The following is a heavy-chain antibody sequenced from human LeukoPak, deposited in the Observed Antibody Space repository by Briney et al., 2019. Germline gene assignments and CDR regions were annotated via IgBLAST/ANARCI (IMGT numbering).Heavy chain of an antibody. Sequence: SETLSLTCAVYGGSFSGYYWSWIRQPPGKGLEWIGEINHSGSTNYNPSLKSRVTISVDTSKNQFSLKLSSVTAADTAVYYCARGSHRPFLEWLLYHDAFDIWGQGTMVTVSS. V-gene: IGHV4-34*01. CDR1: GGSFSGYY. CDR2: INHSGST. J-gene: IGHJ3*02. D-gene: IGHD3-3*01. CDR3: ARGSHRPFLEWLLYHDAFDI.